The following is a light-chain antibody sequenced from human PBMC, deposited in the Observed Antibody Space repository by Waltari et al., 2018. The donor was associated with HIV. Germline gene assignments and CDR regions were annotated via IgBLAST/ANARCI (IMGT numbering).Light chain of an antibody. J-gene: IGLJ3*02. CDR1: ALPKRY. CDR2: EDS. Sequence: SYELTQPPSVSVSPGQTARITCSGDALPKRYAYWYQQKSGQAPVLVIYEDSKQPSGIPERFSGSSSGTMATLTISGAQVEDEADYYCYSRDSSGNSWVFGGGTKLTVL. CDR3: YSRDSSGNSWV. V-gene: IGLV3-10*01.